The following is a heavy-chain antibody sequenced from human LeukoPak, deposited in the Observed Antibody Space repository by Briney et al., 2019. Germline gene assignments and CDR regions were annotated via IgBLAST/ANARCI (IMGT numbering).Heavy chain of an antibody. CDR3: AKALPIVEAGNRESYYYALDV. D-gene: IGHD6-19*01. Sequence: GGSLRLSCSASRFTFEHYAMHWVRQAPGKGLEWVSGISWNSGAKGYADSVKGRFTISRDNAKNALYLQMNNLRAEDTAFYYCAKALPIVEAGNRESYYYALDVWGQGATVIVSS. V-gene: IGHV3-9*01. CDR1: RFTFEHYA. CDR2: ISWNSGAK. J-gene: IGHJ6*02.